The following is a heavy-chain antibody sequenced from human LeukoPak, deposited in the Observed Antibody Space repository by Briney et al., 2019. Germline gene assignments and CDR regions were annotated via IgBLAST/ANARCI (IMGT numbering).Heavy chain of an antibody. D-gene: IGHD2-2*01. Sequence: SETLSLTCAVYGGSFSGYYWSWIRQPPGKGLEWIREINHSGSTNYNPSLKSRVTISVDTSKNQFSLKLSSVTAADTAVYYCARQGDIVVVPAASPRAFDIWGQGTMVTVSS. CDR2: INHSGST. CDR3: ARQGDIVVVPAASPRAFDI. V-gene: IGHV4-34*01. CDR1: GGSFSGYY. J-gene: IGHJ3*02.